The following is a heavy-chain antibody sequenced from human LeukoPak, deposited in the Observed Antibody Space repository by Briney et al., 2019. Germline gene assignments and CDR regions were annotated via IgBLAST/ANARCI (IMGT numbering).Heavy chain of an antibody. Sequence: GGSLRLSCAASGFTFSGYWMHWVRRDPGKGLVWVSRIKSDGISTTYADSVKGRFTISRDNAKNMLYLQMNSLRAEDTAVYYCARDRSSRDRYYYMDVWGKGTTVTISS. V-gene: IGHV3-74*03. CDR3: ARDRSSRDRYYYMDV. D-gene: IGHD6-13*01. J-gene: IGHJ6*03. CDR1: GFTFSGYW. CDR2: IKSDGIST.